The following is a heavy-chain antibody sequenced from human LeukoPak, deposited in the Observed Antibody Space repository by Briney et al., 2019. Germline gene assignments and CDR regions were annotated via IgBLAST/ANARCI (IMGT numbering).Heavy chain of an antibody. CDR3: ARGAVVAPREGYYYYMDV. CDR2: FDPEDGET. CDR1: GYTLTELS. J-gene: IGHJ6*03. Sequence: GASVKVSCKVSGYTLTELSMHWVRQAPGKGLEWMGGFDPEDGETIYAQKFQGRVTMTEDTSTDTAYMELSSLRSEDTAVYYCARGAVVAPREGYYYYMDVWGKGTTVTISS. V-gene: IGHV1-24*01. D-gene: IGHD2-21*01.